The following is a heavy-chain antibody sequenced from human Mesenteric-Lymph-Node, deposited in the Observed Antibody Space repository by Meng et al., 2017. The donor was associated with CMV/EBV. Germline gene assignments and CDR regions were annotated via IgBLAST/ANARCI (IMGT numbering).Heavy chain of an antibody. CDR2: MYYSGGT. Sequence: TVYGDSISRSNYYWGWIRQPPGKGLEWIGSMYYSGGTYYNPSLKSRVTMSVDTSKNQFSLKLSSVTAADTATYYCARHTDTTTGPQDYWGQGTLVTVSS. V-gene: IGHV4-39*01. CDR3: ARHTDTTTGPQDY. J-gene: IGHJ4*02. D-gene: IGHD3-9*01. CDR1: GDSISRSNYY.